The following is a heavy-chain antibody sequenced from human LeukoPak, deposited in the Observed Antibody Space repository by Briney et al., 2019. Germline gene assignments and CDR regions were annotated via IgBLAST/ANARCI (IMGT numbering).Heavy chain of an antibody. D-gene: IGHD5-18*01. J-gene: IGHJ4*02. CDR1: GYTFTSYD. Sequence: GASVKVSCKASGYTFTSYDINWVRPATGQGLEWMGWMNPNSGNTGYAQKFQGRVTMTRNTSISTAYMELSSLRSEDTAVYYCARSGSGTAMIDYWGQGTLVTVSS. CDR2: MNPNSGNT. V-gene: IGHV1-8*01. CDR3: ARSGSGTAMIDY.